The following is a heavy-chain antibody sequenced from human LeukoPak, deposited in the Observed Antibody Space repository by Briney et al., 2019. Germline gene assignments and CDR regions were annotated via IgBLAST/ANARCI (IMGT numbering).Heavy chain of an antibody. D-gene: IGHD1-7*01. V-gene: IGHV3-23*01. CDR2: IIGSRGST. J-gene: IGHJ4*02. CDR1: GFTFSSYA. Sequence: GGSLRLSCAASGFTFSSYAMSWVRQAPGKGLEWVSAIIGSRGSTYYADSVKGRFTISRDNSKNTLYLQMNSLRAEDTAVYYCAKDERNWNYNLASQTYDWGQGTLVTVSS. CDR3: AKDERNWNYNLASQTYD.